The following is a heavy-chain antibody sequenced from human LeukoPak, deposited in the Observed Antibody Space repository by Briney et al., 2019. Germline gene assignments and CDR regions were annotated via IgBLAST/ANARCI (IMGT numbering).Heavy chain of an antibody. V-gene: IGHV1-8*03. J-gene: IGHJ6*03. Sequence: GASVKVSCKASGYTFTSYDINWVRQATGQGLEWMGWMNPNSGNTGYAQKFHGRVTITRNTSISTAYMELSSLRSEDTAVYYCARGRYDFWSGYGYYYYYMDVWGKGTTVTVSS. CDR2: MNPNSGNT. D-gene: IGHD3-3*01. CDR1: GYTFTSYD. CDR3: ARGRYDFWSGYGYYYYYMDV.